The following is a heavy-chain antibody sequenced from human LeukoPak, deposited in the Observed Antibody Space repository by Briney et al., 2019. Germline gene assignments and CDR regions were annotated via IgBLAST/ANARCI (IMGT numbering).Heavy chain of an antibody. CDR1: GFTFSSYA. V-gene: IGHV3-23*01. Sequence: GGSLRLSCAASGFTFSSYAMSWVRQAPGKGLEWVSAISGSGGSTYYADSVKGRFTISRDNSKNTLYLQMNSLRAGDTAVYYCARDVRLGELSLMGYWGQGTLVTVSS. J-gene: IGHJ4*02. CDR2: ISGSGGST. CDR3: ARDVRLGELSLMGY. D-gene: IGHD3-16*02.